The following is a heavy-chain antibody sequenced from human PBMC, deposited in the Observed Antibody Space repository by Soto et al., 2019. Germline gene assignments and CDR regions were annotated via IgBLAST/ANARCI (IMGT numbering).Heavy chain of an antibody. V-gene: IGHV1-2*04. D-gene: IGHD6-13*01. CDR3: ARDLMGYSSSWYRYYGMDV. CDR2: INPNSGGT. CDR1: GYTFTGYY. Sequence: ASVKVSCKACGYTFTGYYMHWVRQAPGQGLEWMGWINPNSGGTNYAQKFQGWVTMTRDTSISTAYMELSRLRSDDTAVYYCARDLMGYSSSWYRYYGMDVWGQGTTVTVSS. J-gene: IGHJ6*02.